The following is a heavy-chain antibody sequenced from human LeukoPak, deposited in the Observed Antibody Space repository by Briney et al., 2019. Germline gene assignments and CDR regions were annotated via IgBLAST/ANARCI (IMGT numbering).Heavy chain of an antibody. CDR2: INHSGST. V-gene: IGHV4-34*01. Sequence: SETLSLTCAVYGGSFSGYYWSWIRQPPGKGLEWIGEINHSGSTNYNPSLKSRVTISVDTSKNQFSLKLSSVTAADTAVYYCARGRYCSSPSCYAKRENNWFDPWGQGTLVTVSS. D-gene: IGHD2-2*01. CDR3: ARGRYCSSPSCYAKRENNWFDP. CDR1: GGSFSGYY. J-gene: IGHJ5*02.